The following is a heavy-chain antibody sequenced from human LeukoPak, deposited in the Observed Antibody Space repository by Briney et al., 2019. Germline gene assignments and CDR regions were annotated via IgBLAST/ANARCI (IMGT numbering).Heavy chain of an antibody. CDR2: IYPGDSDT. Sequence: GESLKISCKGSGYSFTGYWIGWVRQMPGKGLEWMGIIYPGDSDTRYSLSFQGQVTISADKSISTAYLQWSSLKASDTAMYYCARHGRELRYFDPREGLSPYYYYYMDVWGKGTTVTVSS. CDR1: GYSFTGYW. J-gene: IGHJ6*03. V-gene: IGHV5-51*01. D-gene: IGHD3-9*01. CDR3: ARHGRELRYFDPREGLSPYYYYYMDV.